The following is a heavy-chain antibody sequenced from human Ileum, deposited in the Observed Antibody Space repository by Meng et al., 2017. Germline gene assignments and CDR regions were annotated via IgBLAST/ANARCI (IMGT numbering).Heavy chain of an antibody. Sequence: SGPTLVKPTQTLTLTCTFSGFSLESTGVAVGWIRQPPGKAPEWLALIYWDDDKRYRPSLESRLTITKDTFRNQVVLTMTNMDPVDTATYYCAHRRVNGGDCDGGSCYFFDSWGQGTLVTVSS. D-gene: IGHD2-15*01. V-gene: IGHV2-5*02. CDR1: GFSLESTGVA. CDR3: AHRRVNGGDCDGGSCYFFDS. CDR2: IYWDDDK. J-gene: IGHJ4*02.